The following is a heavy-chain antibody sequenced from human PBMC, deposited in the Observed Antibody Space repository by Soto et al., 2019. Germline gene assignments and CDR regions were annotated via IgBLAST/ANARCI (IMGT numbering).Heavy chain of an antibody. CDR3: VQSRCGGDCLQSYSSHSYYGLDV. D-gene: IGHD2-21*01. Sequence: QITLKESGPPLVKPTQTLTLTCTFSGFSLSTTGVGVGWIRQPPGKALEWLALIYWDDDKRYNPSLKSRLTITTATSKNQVVLTMTNMDPVDTATYYCVQSRCGGDCLQSYSSHSYYGLDVWGQGTTVTVSS. CDR2: IYWDDDK. CDR1: GFSLSTTGVG. J-gene: IGHJ6*02. V-gene: IGHV2-5*02.